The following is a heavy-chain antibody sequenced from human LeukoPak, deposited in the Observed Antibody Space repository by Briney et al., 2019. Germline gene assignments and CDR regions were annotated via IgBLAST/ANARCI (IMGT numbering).Heavy chain of an antibody. J-gene: IGHJ4*02. CDR1: GFNFDDYV. CDR3: TTASGYYYVFDY. Sequence: GGSLRLSCAASGFNFDDYVMSWVRQAPGKGLEWVGRIKSKTDGGTTDYAAPVKGRFTISRDDSKNTLYLQMNSLKTEDTAVYYCTTASGYYYVFDYWGQGTLVTVSS. V-gene: IGHV3-15*01. D-gene: IGHD3-22*01. CDR2: IKSKTDGGTT.